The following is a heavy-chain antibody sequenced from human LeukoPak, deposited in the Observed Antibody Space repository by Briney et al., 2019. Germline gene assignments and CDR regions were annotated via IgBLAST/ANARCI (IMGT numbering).Heavy chain of an antibody. CDR1: GFTVNSNY. V-gene: IGHV3-53*01. CDR2: IYSGGGT. J-gene: IGHJ6*02. CDR3: VRGMVRSYYGLDV. D-gene: IGHD3-10*01. Sequence: GGSLRLSCAASGFTVNSNYIHWVRQAPGKGLEWVSVIYSGGGTLYADSVKGRFTISRDISKNTVFLQMNSVRTEDTALYHCVRGMVRSYYGLDVWGQGTTVIVSS.